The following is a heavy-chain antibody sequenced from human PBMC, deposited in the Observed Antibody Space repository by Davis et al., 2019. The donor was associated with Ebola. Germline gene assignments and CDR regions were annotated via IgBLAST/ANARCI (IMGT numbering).Heavy chain of an antibody. V-gene: IGHV3-11*01. CDR3: ARLDFESYYDFWSGYFYGMDV. CDR2: ISSSGSTI. Sequence: PGGSLRLSCAASGFTFSDYYMSWIRQAPGKGLEWVSYISSSGSTIYYADSVKGRFTISRDNAKNSLYLQMNSLRAEDTAVYYCARLDFESYYDFWSGYFYGMDVWGQGTTVTVSS. CDR1: GFTFSDYY. J-gene: IGHJ6*02. D-gene: IGHD3-3*01.